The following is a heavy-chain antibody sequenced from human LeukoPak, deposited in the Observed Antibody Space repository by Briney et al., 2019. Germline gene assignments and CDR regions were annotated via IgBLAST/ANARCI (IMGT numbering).Heavy chain of an antibody. CDR1: GYTFTGYY. Sequence: ASVKVSCKASGYTFTGYYMHWVRQAPGQGLEWMGWVNTHTGATNYAQKFQGAVTMTRDTSISTACMELSRPRSDDTAMYYCARSGRGHVYGFFDYWGQGTLVTVSS. D-gene: IGHD3-10*01. CDR3: ARSGRGHVYGFFDY. J-gene: IGHJ4*02. CDR2: VNTHTGAT. V-gene: IGHV1-2*02.